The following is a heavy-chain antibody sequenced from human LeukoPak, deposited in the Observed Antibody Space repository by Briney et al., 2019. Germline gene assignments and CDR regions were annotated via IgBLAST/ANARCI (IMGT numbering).Heavy chain of an antibody. CDR1: GGSISSSSYY. J-gene: IGHJ4*02. D-gene: IGHD5-12*01. Sequence: KASETLSLTCTVSGGSISSSSYYWGWIRQPPGKGLEWIGSIYYSGSTYYNPSLKSRVTISVDTSKNQFSLKLSSVTAADTAVYYCARGARGYSGYDSTHFDYWGQGTLVTVSS. CDR2: IYYSGST. CDR3: ARGARGYSGYDSTHFDY. V-gene: IGHV4-39*07.